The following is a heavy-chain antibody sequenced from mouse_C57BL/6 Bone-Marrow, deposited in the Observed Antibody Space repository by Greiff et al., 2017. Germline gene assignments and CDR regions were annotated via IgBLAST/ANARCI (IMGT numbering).Heavy chain of an antibody. Sequence: EVKLQESVAELVRPGASVKLSCTASGFNIKNTYMHWVKQRPEQGLEWIGRIDPANGNTKYAPKFQGKATITADTSSNTAYLQLSSLTSEDTAIYYGARFDYDAGYAMDYWGQGTSVTVSS. CDR1: GFNIKNTY. CDR2: IDPANGNT. V-gene: IGHV14-3*01. D-gene: IGHD2-4*01. CDR3: ARFDYDAGYAMDY. J-gene: IGHJ4*01.